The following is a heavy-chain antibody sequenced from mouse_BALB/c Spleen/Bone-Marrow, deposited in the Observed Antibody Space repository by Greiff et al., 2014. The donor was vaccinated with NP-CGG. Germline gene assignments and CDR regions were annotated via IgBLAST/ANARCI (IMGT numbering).Heavy chain of an antibody. V-gene: IGHV1-18*01. CDR1: GYSFTVYY. CDR3: ARRVTTWLDY. Sequence: EVQLQQSGPELVKPGASVKISCKASGYSFTVYYMHWVKQSHVKSLEWIGRINLYNGATTYNQNFKDKASLTVDKSSSTAYMELHSLTSEDSAVYYCARRVTTWLDYWGQGTSVTVSS. CDR2: INLYNGAT. J-gene: IGHJ4*01. D-gene: IGHD2-3*01.